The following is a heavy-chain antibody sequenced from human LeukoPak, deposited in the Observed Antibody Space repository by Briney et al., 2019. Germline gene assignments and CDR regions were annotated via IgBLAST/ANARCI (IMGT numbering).Heavy chain of an antibody. Sequence: ASVKVSCKASGYTFTSYDINWVRQATGQGLEWMGWMNPNSGNTGYAQKFQGRVTMTRNTSISTAYMELSNLRSEDTAVYYCARGGIVVVPAAHNWFDPWGQGTLVTVSS. V-gene: IGHV1-8*01. CDR1: GYTFTSYD. J-gene: IGHJ5*02. CDR2: MNPNSGNT. CDR3: ARGGIVVVPAAHNWFDP. D-gene: IGHD2-2*01.